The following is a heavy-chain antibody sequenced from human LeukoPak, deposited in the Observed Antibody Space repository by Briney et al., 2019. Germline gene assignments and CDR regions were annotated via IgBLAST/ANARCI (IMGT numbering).Heavy chain of an antibody. D-gene: IGHD3-22*01. CDR1: GFTFSSYA. V-gene: IGHV3-30-3*01. J-gene: IGHJ4*02. Sequence: PGRSLRLSCAASGFTFSSYAMHWVRQAPGKGLEWVAVISYDGSNKYYAASVKGRFTISRDNSKNTLYLQMNSLRAEDTAVYYCAKDRYYYDSSALQYYFDYWGQGTLVTVSS. CDR3: AKDRYYYDSSALQYYFDY. CDR2: ISYDGSNK.